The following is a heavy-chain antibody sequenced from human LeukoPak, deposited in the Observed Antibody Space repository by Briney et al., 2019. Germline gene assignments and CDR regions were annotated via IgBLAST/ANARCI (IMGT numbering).Heavy chain of an antibody. CDR1: GFTFNTFG. CDR2: VRYDGKTT. Sequence: GGSLRLSCAASGFTFNTFGMHWVRQAPGKGLEWLTFVRYDGKTTYYADSVKGRLTISRDNSNNTLYLRMSSLRADDSAVYYCAKDRATLLIRGFDYWGQGTLVTVSS. CDR3: AKDRATLLIRGFDY. V-gene: IGHV3-30*02. J-gene: IGHJ4*02. D-gene: IGHD3-10*01.